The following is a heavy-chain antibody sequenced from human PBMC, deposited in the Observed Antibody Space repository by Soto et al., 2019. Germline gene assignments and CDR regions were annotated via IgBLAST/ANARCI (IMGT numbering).Heavy chain of an antibody. CDR3: ARDPKIMATMGSIYYYYGMDV. D-gene: IGHD5-12*01. Sequence: EVQLVESGGGLVQPGGSLRLSCAASGFTFSSYWMSWVRQAPGKGLECVANIKQDGSEKYYVDFVKGRFPIYRDNAKNSLYQQMNSLRAEDTAVYYCARDPKIMATMGSIYYYYGMDVWGQGTTVTVSS. J-gene: IGHJ6*02. CDR1: GFTFSSYW. CDR2: IKQDGSEK. V-gene: IGHV3-7*01.